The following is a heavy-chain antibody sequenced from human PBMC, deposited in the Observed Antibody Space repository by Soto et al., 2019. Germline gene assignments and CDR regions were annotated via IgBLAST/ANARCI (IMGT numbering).Heavy chain of an antibody. CDR1: GFTFSSYA. J-gene: IGHJ5*02. D-gene: IGHD6-19*01. CDR2: ISGSGGST. CDR3: ANPLKRYGSGS. V-gene: IGHV3-23*01. Sequence: EVQLLESGGGLVQPGGSLRLSCAASGFTFSSYAMSWVRQAPGKGLEWVSAISGSGGSTYYADSVKGRFAIPRDNSKNTLYLQMNSLIAEDTAVYCFANPLKRYGSGSWGQGTLVTVSS.